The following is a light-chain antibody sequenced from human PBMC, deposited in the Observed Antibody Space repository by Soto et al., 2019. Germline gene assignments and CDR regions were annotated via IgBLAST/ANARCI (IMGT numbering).Light chain of an antibody. CDR2: DVS. CDR3: SSYSTVGSYV. V-gene: IGLV2-14*03. Sequence: QSLLTQPASVSGSPGQSIAISCTGTSSDVGGYNSASWYQQHPGKAPKLLIYDVSNRPSGVSNRFSGSKSGNTASLTISGLQAEYEADYYCSSYSTVGSYVFGPGTKVTV. J-gene: IGLJ1*01. CDR1: SSDVGGYNS.